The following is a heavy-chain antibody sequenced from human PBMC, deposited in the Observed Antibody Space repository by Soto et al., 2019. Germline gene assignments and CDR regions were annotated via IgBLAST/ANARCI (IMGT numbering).Heavy chain of an antibody. J-gene: IGHJ6*02. CDR2: INTYNGNT. V-gene: IGHV1-18*01. Sequence: ASVKVSCKASGYSFTRYGIAWARQAPGQGLEWMGWINTYNGNTNYAQNLQGRVTLTTDTSTSTAYMELTSLRSNDTAIYYCAMVDLYVTPSPQDVWGQGTTVTVSS. CDR1: GYSFTRYG. D-gene: IGHD3-16*01. CDR3: AMVDLYVTPSPQDV.